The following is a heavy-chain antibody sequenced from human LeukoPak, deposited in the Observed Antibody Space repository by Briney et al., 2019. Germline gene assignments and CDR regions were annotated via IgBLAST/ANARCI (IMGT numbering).Heavy chain of an antibody. Sequence: SETLSLTCTVSGGSISSGGYYWSWIRQHPGKGLEWIGYIYYSGSTYYNPSLKSRVTISVDTSKNQFSLKLSSVTAADTAVYYCARDSRMYGMDVWGQGTTVTVSS. CDR2: IYYSGST. J-gene: IGHJ6*02. V-gene: IGHV4-31*03. CDR1: GGSISSGGYY. CDR3: ARDSRMYGMDV.